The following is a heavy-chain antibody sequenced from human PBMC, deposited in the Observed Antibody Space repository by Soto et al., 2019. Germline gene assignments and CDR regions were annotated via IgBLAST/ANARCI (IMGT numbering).Heavy chain of an antibody. CDR2: ISGSGGST. CDR3: AKDPFPYCSSTSCYDVPWFDP. CDR1: GFTFSSYA. V-gene: IGHV3-23*01. D-gene: IGHD2-2*01. J-gene: IGHJ5*02. Sequence: PGGSLRLSCAASGFTFSSYAMSWVRQAPGKGLEWVSAISGSGGSTYYADSVKGRFTISRDNSKNTLYLQMNSLRAEDTAVYYCAKDPFPYCSSTSCYDVPWFDPWGQGTLVTVSS.